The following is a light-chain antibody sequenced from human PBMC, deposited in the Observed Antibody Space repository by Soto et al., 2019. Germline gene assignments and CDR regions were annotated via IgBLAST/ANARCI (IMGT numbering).Light chain of an antibody. V-gene: IGLV2-14*01. J-gene: IGLJ2*01. CDR1: SSDVGGYNY. CDR2: DVS. CDR3: SSYTSSSTPVL. Sequence: QSALTQPASVSGSTGQSITISCTGTSSDVGGYNYVSWYQQHPGKAPKLMIYDVSNRPSGVSNRFSGSKSGNTASLTISGLQAEDEADYYCSSYTSSSTPVLFGGGTKVTVL.